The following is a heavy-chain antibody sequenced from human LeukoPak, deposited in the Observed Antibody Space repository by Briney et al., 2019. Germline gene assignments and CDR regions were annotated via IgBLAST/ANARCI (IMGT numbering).Heavy chain of an antibody. Sequence: ASVKVSCKASGYTFTDYFIHWVRQAPGQGIEWMGWINPKSGATRYTQIFQGRVTITRDTSIGTVYMELSRLSSDDTAIYYCARDGPSVFDYWGQGTLLTVSS. V-gene: IGHV1-2*02. CDR3: ARDGPSVFDY. J-gene: IGHJ4*02. D-gene: IGHD3-10*01. CDR2: INPKSGAT. CDR1: GYTFTDYF.